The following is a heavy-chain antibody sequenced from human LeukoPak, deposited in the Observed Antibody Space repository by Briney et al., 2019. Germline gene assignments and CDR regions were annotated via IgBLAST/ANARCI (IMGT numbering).Heavy chain of an antibody. V-gene: IGHV3-23*01. Sequence: PGGSLRLSCAASGFTFSSYAMSWVRQAPGKGLEWVSAISGSGGSTYYADSVKGRFTISRDNAKNSLYLQMNSLRAEDTAVYYCARDVYGDHFFDYWGQGTLVTVSS. CDR1: GFTFSSYA. J-gene: IGHJ4*02. CDR2: ISGSGGST. CDR3: ARDVYGDHFFDY. D-gene: IGHD4-17*01.